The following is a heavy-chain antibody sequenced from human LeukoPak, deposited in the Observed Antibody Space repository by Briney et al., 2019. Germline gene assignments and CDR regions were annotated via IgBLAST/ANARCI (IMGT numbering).Heavy chain of an antibody. V-gene: IGHV4-59*06. CDR1: GFTVSSNY. Sequence: GSLRLSCAASGFTVSSNYMSWVRQPPGKGLEWIGYIYYSGASYYNPSLRSRVTMSVDTSKNQFSLELTSVTAADTAVYYCARRLDADYWGQGTLVSVSS. D-gene: IGHD1-1*01. J-gene: IGHJ4*02. CDR3: ARRLDADY. CDR2: IYYSGAS.